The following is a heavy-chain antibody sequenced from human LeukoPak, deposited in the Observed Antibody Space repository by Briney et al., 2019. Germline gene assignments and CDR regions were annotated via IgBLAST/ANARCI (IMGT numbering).Heavy chain of an antibody. Sequence: GGSLRLSGAASGFTFSSYEMNWVRQAPGKGLEWVSYISSSGSTIYYADSVKGRFTISRGNAKNSLYLQMNSLRAEDTAVYYCARDGGYGSGPFDYWGQGTLVTVSS. J-gene: IGHJ4*02. V-gene: IGHV3-48*03. CDR3: ARDGGYGSGPFDY. CDR1: GFTFSSYE. D-gene: IGHD6-19*01. CDR2: ISSSGSTI.